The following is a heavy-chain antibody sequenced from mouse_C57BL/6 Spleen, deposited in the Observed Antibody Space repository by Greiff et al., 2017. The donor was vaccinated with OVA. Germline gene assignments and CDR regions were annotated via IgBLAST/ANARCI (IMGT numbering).Heavy chain of an antibody. CDR2: IDPETGGT. CDR1: GYTFTDYE. V-gene: IGHV1-15*01. Sequence: QVQLQQSGAELVRPGASVTLSCKASGYTFTDYEMHWVKQTPVHGLEWIGAIDPETGGTAYNQKFKGKAILTADKSSSTAYMELRSLTSEDSAVYYCTRGLLLAYWGQGTLVTVSA. CDR3: TRGLLLAY. J-gene: IGHJ3*01. D-gene: IGHD2-3*01.